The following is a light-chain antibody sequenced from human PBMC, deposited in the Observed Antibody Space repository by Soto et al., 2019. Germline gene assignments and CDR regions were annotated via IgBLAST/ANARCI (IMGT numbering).Light chain of an antibody. CDR2: GAS. CDR1: QSVSSK. Sequence: EVVMTQAPATLAVSPGEGATLSCRASQSVSSKLAWYQQKPGQAPRLLIYGASTRATGIPARFSGSGSGTEFTLIISRLQSEDCAVYYCQQCSNWPQTFGQGTKVDIK. CDR3: QQCSNWPQT. V-gene: IGKV3-15*01. J-gene: IGKJ1*01.